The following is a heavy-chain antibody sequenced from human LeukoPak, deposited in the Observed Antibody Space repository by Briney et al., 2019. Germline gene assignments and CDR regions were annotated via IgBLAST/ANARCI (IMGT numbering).Heavy chain of an antibody. CDR2: IRSKAYGGTT. V-gene: IGHV3-49*04. J-gene: IGHJ4*02. CDR1: GFTFGDYA. Sequence: PGGSLRLSCTASGFTFGDYAMNWVRQAPGKGLEWVGFIRSKAYGGTTEYAASVKGRFTISRDDSKSIAYLQMNSLKTEDTAVYYCSRSGYSGYFDYWGQGTLVTVSS. D-gene: IGHD5-12*01. CDR3: SRSGYSGYFDY.